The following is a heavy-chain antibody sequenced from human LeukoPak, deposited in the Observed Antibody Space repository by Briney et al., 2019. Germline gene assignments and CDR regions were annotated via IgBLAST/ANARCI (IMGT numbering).Heavy chain of an antibody. Sequence: GGSLRLSCAASGFTFSRYAMNWVRQAPGKGLEWVSSISGSSGSTYYADSVKGRFTISRDNSKNTLYLQMNSLRAEDTAVYYCAQIGGYGGNSGYFQHWGQGTLVTVSS. J-gene: IGHJ1*01. V-gene: IGHV3-23*01. CDR1: GFTFSRYA. D-gene: IGHD4-23*01. CDR2: ISGSSGST. CDR3: AQIGGYGGNSGYFQH.